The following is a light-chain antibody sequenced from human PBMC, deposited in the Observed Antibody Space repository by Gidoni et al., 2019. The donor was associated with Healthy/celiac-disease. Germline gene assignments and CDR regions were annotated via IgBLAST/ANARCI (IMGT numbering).Light chain of an antibody. CDR2: GAS. J-gene: IGKJ5*01. CDR1: QSVSSN. Sequence: EIVLTQSPATLSVSPGERATLSCRASQSVSSNLACYQQKPGQDPRLLIYGASTRATGIPARFSGSGSGTEFTITISSLQSEDFAVYYCQKYNNWPPVTFGQGTRLEIK. V-gene: IGKV3-15*01. CDR3: QKYNNWPPVT.